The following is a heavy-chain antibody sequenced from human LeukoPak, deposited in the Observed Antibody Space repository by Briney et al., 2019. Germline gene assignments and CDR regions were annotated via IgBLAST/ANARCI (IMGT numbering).Heavy chain of an antibody. CDR3: ARQASPRFDP. V-gene: IGHV6-1*01. Sequence: SQTLRLTCAISGDSVSSNSVAWNWFRQSPSRGLEWLGRTYYTSKWNNDYAESVQSRIAVNPDTSKNQFSLYLNSVTLEDTAVYYCARQASPRFDPWGQGTLVTVSS. J-gene: IGHJ5*02. CDR1: GDSVSSNSVA. CDR2: TYYTSKWNN.